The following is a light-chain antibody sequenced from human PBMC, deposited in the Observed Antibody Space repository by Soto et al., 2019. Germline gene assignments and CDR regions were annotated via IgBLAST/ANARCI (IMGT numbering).Light chain of an antibody. CDR1: QSISSW. Sequence: DIQMTQSPSTLSASVGDRVTITCRASQSISSWLAWYQQKPGKASKLLIYKASSLESGVPSRFSGSGSGTEFSLTISSLQPDDFVTYYCQQYNSLPTFGQGTKVEIK. CDR2: KAS. V-gene: IGKV1-5*03. CDR3: QQYNSLPT. J-gene: IGKJ1*01.